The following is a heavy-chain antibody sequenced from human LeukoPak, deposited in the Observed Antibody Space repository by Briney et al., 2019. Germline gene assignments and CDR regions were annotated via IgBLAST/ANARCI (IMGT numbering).Heavy chain of an antibody. CDR3: ARDLGTHGGYVDP. CDR1: GFAFGTYA. J-gene: IGHJ5*02. CDR2: ISANGQAT. Sequence: GGSLRLSCAGSGFAFGTYAMSWVRQAPGMGLEWVSSISANGQATYYADSVEGRFTISRDNAKSSLYLQMDSLRVEDTGIYYCARDLGTHGGYVDPWGQGTLVTVSS. V-gene: IGHV3-23*01. D-gene: IGHD6-19*01.